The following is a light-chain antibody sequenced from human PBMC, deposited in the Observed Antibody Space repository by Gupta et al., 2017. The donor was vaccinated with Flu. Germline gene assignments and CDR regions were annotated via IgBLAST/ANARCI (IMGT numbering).Light chain of an antibody. J-gene: IGLJ3*02. V-gene: IGLV6-57*03. CDR1: SGNIASNY. CDR3: QSSDIRSWV. Sequence: FMLTQPRSVSESPGKTITISCSRDSGNIASNYVQWYQHRPGSAPTAVIYKDDQRPSGVPDRFSASIDSSSISASLTISGLKTEDEADYYCQSSDIRSWVFGGGTKVTVL. CDR2: KDD.